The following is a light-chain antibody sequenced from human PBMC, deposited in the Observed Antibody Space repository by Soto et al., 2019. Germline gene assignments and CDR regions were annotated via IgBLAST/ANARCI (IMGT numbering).Light chain of an antibody. CDR1: QSISSW. Sequence: DIQMTQSPSTLSASVGDRINITGRASQSISSWLAWYQQKPGKAPKLLVYKASSLESGVPSRFSGSGSGTEFTLTISSLQPDDFAMYYCQQYNTYSRTFGQGTKVEIK. CDR2: KAS. V-gene: IGKV1-5*03. CDR3: QQYNTYSRT. J-gene: IGKJ1*01.